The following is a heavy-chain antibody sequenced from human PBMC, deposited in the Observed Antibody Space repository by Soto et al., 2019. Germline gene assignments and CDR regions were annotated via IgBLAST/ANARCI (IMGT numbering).Heavy chain of an antibody. Sequence: PGGSLRLSCAASGFTVSSNYMSWVRQAPGKGLEWVSVIYSGGSTYYADSVKGRFTISRDNSKNTLYLQMNSLRAEDTAVYYCASSGGPYGGQPGYWGQGTLVTVSS. CDR3: ASSGGPYGGQPGY. CDR1: GFTVSSNY. D-gene: IGHD3-10*01. J-gene: IGHJ4*02. CDR2: IYSGGST. V-gene: IGHV3-53*01.